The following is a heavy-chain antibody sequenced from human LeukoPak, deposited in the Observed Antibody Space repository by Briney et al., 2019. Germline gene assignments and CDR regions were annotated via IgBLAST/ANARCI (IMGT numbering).Heavy chain of an antibody. J-gene: IGHJ3*02. V-gene: IGHV3-53*01. D-gene: IGHD3-10*01. CDR2: LYSSGTT. CDR3: AQSRGAFDI. Sequence: QPGGSLRLSCAASGLTVSGSYMNWVRQAPGKGLEWVSVLYSSGTTYYADSAKGRFTISRDNSKNTLYPQLNSLRAEDTAIYYCAQSRGAFDIWGQGTMVTVSS. CDR1: GLTVSGSY.